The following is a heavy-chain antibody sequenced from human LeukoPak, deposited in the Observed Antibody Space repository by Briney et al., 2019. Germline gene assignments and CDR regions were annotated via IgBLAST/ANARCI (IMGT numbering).Heavy chain of an antibody. CDR2: INPNSGGT. CDR1: GYTFTGYY. D-gene: IGHD1-26*01. CDR3: ARVVGLNEWEPHY. J-gene: IGHJ4*02. Sequence: ASVKVSCKASGYTFTGYYMHWVRQAPGQGLEWMGWINPNSGGTNYAQKFQGRVTMTRDTSISTAYMELRSLTSDDTAVYYCARVVGLNEWEPHYWGQGTLVTVSS. V-gene: IGHV1-2*02.